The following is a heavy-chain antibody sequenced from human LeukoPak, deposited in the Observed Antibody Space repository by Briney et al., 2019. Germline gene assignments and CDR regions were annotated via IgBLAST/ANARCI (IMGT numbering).Heavy chain of an antibody. CDR2: IWYDGSNE. V-gene: IGHV3-33*01. J-gene: IGHJ4*02. CDR3: ARTMMTATVDY. Sequence: GGSLRLSCAASGFTFSNYGMQWARQAPGKGLEWVAVIWYDGSNEDYADSVKGRFTISRDNSKSTLYLQMNSLRAEDTAVYYCARTMMTATVDYWGQGTLVTVSS. D-gene: IGHD3-22*01. CDR1: GFTFSNYG.